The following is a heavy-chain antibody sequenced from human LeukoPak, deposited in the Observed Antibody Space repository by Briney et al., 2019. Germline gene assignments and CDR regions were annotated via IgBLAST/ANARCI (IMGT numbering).Heavy chain of an antibody. J-gene: IGHJ5*02. D-gene: IGHD3-10*01. Sequence: ASVKVSCKASGYTFTSYGISWVRQAPGQGLEWMGWISAYNGNTNYAQKLQGRVTMTTDTSTSTAYMELRSPRSDDTAVYYCARDSQVEYYYGSGSYYYNWFDPWGQGTLVTVSS. CDR3: ARDSQVEYYYGSGSYYYNWFDP. CDR1: GYTFTSYG. V-gene: IGHV1-18*01. CDR2: ISAYNGNT.